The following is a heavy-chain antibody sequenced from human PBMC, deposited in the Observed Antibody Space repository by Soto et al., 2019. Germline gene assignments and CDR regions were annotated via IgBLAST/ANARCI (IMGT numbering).Heavy chain of an antibody. V-gene: IGHV4-30-4*01. D-gene: IGHD3-22*01. CDR3: ARVPYYYDRPRAFDI. Sequence: SETLSLTCTVSGGSISSGDYYWSWIRQPPGKGLEWIGYIYYSGSTYYNPSLKSRVTISVDTSKDQFSLKLSSVTAADTAVYYCARVPYYYDRPRAFDIWGQGTMVTVSS. J-gene: IGHJ3*02. CDR1: GGSISSGDYY. CDR2: IYYSGST.